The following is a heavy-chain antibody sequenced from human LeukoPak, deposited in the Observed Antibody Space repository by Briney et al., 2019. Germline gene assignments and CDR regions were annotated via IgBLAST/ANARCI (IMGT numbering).Heavy chain of an antibody. Sequence: PSETLSLTCAVYGGSFSGYYWSWIRQPPGKGLEWIGEINHSGSTNYNPSLKSRVTISVDTSKNQFSLKLSSVTAADTAVYYCARGLEYCTNGVCYHDAFDIWGQGTMVTVSS. J-gene: IGHJ3*02. V-gene: IGHV4-34*01. CDR3: ARGLEYCTNGVCYHDAFDI. CDR2: INHSGST. D-gene: IGHD2-8*01. CDR1: GGSFSGYY.